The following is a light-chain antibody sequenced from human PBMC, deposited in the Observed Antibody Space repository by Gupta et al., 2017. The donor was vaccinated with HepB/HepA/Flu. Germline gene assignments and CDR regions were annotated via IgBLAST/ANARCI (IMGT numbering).Light chain of an antibody. V-gene: IGKV1D-12*01. CDR2: DAS. Sequence: DTQMPQSPSSVSASVGDRVSITCRSSQGISTRLAWYQQKPGKAPKLLIDDASSLKSGVPSRFSGSGSGTHFTLTINNLQPEDVATYYCQQASTFPFTFGPGTKVEFK. CDR3: QQASTFPFT. CDR1: QGISTR. J-gene: IGKJ3*01.